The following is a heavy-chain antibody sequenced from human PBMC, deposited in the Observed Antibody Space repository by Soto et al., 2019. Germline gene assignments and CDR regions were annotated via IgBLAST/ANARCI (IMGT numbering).Heavy chain of an antibody. J-gene: IGHJ6*02. CDR2: ISYDGSNK. Sequence: GGSLRLSCAASGFTFSSYGMHWVRQAPGKGLEWVAVISYDGSNKYYADSVKGRFTISRDNSKNTLYLQMNSLRAEDTAVYYCAKAAGATHYYCYGMDVWGQGTTVTVSS. CDR1: GFTFSSYG. D-gene: IGHD1-26*01. CDR3: AKAAGATHYYCYGMDV. V-gene: IGHV3-30*18.